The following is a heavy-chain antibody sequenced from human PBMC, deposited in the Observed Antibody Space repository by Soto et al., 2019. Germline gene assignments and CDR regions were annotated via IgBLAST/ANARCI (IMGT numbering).Heavy chain of an antibody. Sequence: ASVKVSCKASGYIFTGYYMHWVRQAPRQGLEWMGWINPNSGGTNYAQKFQGWVTMTRDTSINTAYMELSRLRSDDTAVYYCARLAIVGATTDYYFDYWGQGTLVTVSS. CDR1: GYIFTGYY. J-gene: IGHJ4*02. D-gene: IGHD1-26*01. CDR2: INPNSGGT. CDR3: ARLAIVGATTDYYFDY. V-gene: IGHV1-2*04.